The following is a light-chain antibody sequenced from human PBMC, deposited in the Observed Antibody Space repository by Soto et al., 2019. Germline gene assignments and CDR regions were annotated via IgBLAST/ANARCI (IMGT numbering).Light chain of an antibody. J-gene: IGKJ1*01. CDR1: QSVLDRSNNKNY. Sequence: DIVLTQSPDSLAVSLGEMATISCKSSQSVLDRSNNKNYLAWYQQKPRQPPKMLIYWASTRESGVPDRFSGSGSGTDFTLTISGLQSEDVAVYFCHQYKTSPQTFGQGTTVEIK. CDR3: HQYKTSPQT. V-gene: IGKV4-1*01. CDR2: WAS.